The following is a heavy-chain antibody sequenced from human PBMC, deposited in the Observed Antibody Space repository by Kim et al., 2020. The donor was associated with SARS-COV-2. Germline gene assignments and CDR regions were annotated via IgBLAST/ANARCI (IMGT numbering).Heavy chain of an antibody. Sequence: PPLNRRVTTSVTTSKNQFSLKLSSVAAADTAVYYCARGGYDSSGYNWFDPWGQGTLVTVSS. D-gene: IGHD3-22*01. CDR3: ARGGYDSSGYNWFDP. J-gene: IGHJ5*02. V-gene: IGHV4-59*09.